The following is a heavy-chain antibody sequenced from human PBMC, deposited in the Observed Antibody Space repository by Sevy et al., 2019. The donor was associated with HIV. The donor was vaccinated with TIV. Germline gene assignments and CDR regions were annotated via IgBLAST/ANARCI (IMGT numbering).Heavy chain of an antibody. Sequence: GGSLRLSCAASGFTFINVWMSWVRQAPGKGLEWISSIKSKTDGGTTDYAAPVKGRFTISRDDSKTTLYLQMNSLKIEDIAVYYCTTGGSLFQHWGQGTLVTVSS. CDR1: GFTFINVW. V-gene: IGHV3-15*01. CDR2: IKSKTDGGTT. CDR3: TTGGSLFQH. D-gene: IGHD3-16*01. J-gene: IGHJ1*01.